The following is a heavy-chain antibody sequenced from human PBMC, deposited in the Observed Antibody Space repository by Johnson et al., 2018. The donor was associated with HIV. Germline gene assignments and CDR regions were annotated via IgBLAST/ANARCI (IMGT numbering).Heavy chain of an antibody. CDR2: IWYDGSNK. V-gene: IGHV3-33*03. CDR3: AKDIGGLQWGVFDI. Sequence: QVQLVESGGGVVQPGRSLRLSCAASGFTFSSYGMHWVRQAPGKGLEWVAVIWYDGSNKYYADSVQGRFTISRDNATNSRYLQMNSMRAEDTALYYCAKDIGGLQWGVFDIWGQGTMVTVSS. CDR1: GFTFSSYG. J-gene: IGHJ3*02. D-gene: IGHD1-26*01.